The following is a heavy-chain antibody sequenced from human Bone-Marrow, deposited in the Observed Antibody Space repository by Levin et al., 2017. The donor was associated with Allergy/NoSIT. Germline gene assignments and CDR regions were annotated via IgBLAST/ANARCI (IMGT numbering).Heavy chain of an antibody. Sequence: GGSLRLSCAASGFTFSNAWMSWVRQAPGKGREWVGRIKSKTDGGTTDYAAPVKGRFTISREDSKNTQYLQMNSRKSEDTAVYYCTTDGASPLPQLGYCSGGSCYIKNLFDAFDIWGQGTMVTVSS. V-gene: IGHV3-15*01. CDR2: IKSKTDGGTT. CDR3: TTDGASPLPQLGYCSGGSCYIKNLFDAFDI. J-gene: IGHJ3*02. D-gene: IGHD2-15*01. CDR1: GFTFSNAW.